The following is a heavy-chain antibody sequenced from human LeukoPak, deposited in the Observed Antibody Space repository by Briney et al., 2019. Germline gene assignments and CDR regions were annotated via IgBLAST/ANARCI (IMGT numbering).Heavy chain of an antibody. CDR2: IYPDDSDT. CDR1: GYTFTSYW. Sequence: GESLKTSCKGSGYTFTSYWIGLGRQTPGKGLEWMGIIYPDDSDTRYSPSFQGQVPISADKYISTAYLQWSSLKASDTAMYHCARHRDDDVDYWGQGTLVTVSS. D-gene: IGHD5-24*01. CDR3: ARHRDDDVDY. J-gene: IGHJ4*02. V-gene: IGHV5-51*01.